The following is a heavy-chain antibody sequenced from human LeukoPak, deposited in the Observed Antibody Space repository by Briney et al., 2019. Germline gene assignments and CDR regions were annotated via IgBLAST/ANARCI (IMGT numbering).Heavy chain of an antibody. CDR2: IKVDGSEK. CDR3: ARDTLG. Sequence: GRSLRLSCAASGFTFSSYAMHWVRQAPGKGLEWVANIKVDGSEKYYVDSVKGRFTISRDNAKNSLYLQMTSLRAEDTAVYYCARDTLGWGQGTLVTVSS. V-gene: IGHV3-7*01. J-gene: IGHJ4*02. D-gene: IGHD2-15*01. CDR1: GFTFSSYA.